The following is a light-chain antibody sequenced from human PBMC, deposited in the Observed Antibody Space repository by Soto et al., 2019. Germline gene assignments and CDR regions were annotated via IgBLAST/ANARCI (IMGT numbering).Light chain of an antibody. V-gene: IGKV1-9*01. CDR3: QQVKTYPRT. CDR2: EES. CDR1: QAVPNN. J-gene: IGKJ4*01. Sequence: IPLTQSPSPLSASVGYRFTLTCRPSQAVPNNMAWYQQKTGKPPKLLIYEESTLHSGVPSRFSGRKSGTHFTLTIDSLQPKDFATYYCQQVKTYPRTFGGGTKV.